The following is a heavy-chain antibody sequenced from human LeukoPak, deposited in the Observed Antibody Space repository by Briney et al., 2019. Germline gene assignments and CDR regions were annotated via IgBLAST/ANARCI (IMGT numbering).Heavy chain of an antibody. Sequence: PSETLSLTCTVSGGSISEYYWNWIRQPPGKGLEWIGYIYYSGSTTYNPSLKSRVTMSVDTAKNQFSLKLMSVTAADTAVYYCARGDFCSSSNCYLRPMDVRGKGTTVTVSS. CDR3: ARGDFCSSSNCYLRPMDV. D-gene: IGHD2-2*01. J-gene: IGHJ6*03. CDR2: IYYSGST. V-gene: IGHV4-59*01. CDR1: GGSISEYY.